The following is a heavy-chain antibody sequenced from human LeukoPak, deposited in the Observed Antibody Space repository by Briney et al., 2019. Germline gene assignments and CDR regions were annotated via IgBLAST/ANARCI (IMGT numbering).Heavy chain of an antibody. Sequence: SETLSLTCTVSGGSIIDNSYYWGWIRQSPGKGLQWIASVYFSGTTYYSQSLEGRLTISIETSKNQFSLKVTSVTAADTAVYYCGEQNPHDYDMGNRYYYYYIDVWGKGTPVSV. V-gene: IGHV4-39*01. J-gene: IGHJ6*03. CDR2: VYFSGTT. D-gene: IGHD3-16*01. CDR1: GGSIIDNSYY. CDR3: GEQNPHDYDMGNRYYYYYIDV.